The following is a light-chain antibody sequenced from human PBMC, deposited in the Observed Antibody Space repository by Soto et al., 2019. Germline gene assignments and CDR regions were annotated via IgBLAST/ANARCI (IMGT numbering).Light chain of an antibody. CDR2: AAS. J-gene: IGKJ4*01. V-gene: IGKV1-39*01. Sequence: DIQMTQSPSSLSASVGDRVTITCRASQSISIYLNWYQQQPGKAPKLLIYAASRWQSGVPSTFSGPGSGRDFTLTIDSLKPEDFATYFCQQSHGTPFTFGGGTTV. CDR3: QQSHGTPFT. CDR1: QSISIY.